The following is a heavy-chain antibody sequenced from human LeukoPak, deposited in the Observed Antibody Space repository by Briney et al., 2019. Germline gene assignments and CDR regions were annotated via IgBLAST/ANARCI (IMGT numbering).Heavy chain of an antibody. CDR1: GFTFSSYE. CDR3: ARLASGYSYARLRYYFDY. J-gene: IGHJ4*02. Sequence: PGGSLRLSCAASGFTFSSYEMNWVRQAPGKGLEWVSYISSSGSTIYHADSVKGRFTISRDNAKNSLYLQMNSLRAEDTAVYYCARLASGYSYARLRYYFDYWGQGTLVTVSS. V-gene: IGHV3-48*03. CDR2: ISSSGSTI. D-gene: IGHD5-18*01.